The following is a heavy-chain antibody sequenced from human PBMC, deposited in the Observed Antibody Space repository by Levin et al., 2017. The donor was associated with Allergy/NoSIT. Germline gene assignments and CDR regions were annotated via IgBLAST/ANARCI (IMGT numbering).Heavy chain of an antibody. Sequence: GGSLRLSCKGSGHSLTRYWIAWVRQMPGKGLEWMGLIYPGDSDTKYSPSFQGQVTMSADESLNTVYLQWNSLKTSDTATYYCARRAYDVLTGYSTSFDSWGQGTLVTVSS. J-gene: IGHJ4*02. V-gene: IGHV5-51*01. CDR2: IYPGDSDT. D-gene: IGHD3/OR15-3a*01. CDR3: ARRAYDVLTGYSTSFDS. CDR1: GHSLTRYW.